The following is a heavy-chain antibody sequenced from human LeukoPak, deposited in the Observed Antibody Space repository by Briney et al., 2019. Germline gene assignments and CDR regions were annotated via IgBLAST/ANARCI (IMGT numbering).Heavy chain of an antibody. D-gene: IGHD3-3*01. V-gene: IGHV1-2*02. CDR2: INPNSGGT. CDR1: GYTFTGYY. J-gene: IGHJ4*02. Sequence: GASVEVSCKASGYTFTGYYMHWVRPAPGQGLEWMGWINPNSGGTNYAQKFQGRVTMTRDTSISTAYMELSRLRSDDTAVYYCVRSRDFWSGYEIYYFDYWGQGTLVTVSS. CDR3: VRSRDFWSGYEIYYFDY.